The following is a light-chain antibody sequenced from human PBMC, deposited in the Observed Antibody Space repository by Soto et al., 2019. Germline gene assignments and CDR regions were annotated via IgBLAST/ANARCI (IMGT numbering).Light chain of an antibody. J-gene: IGKJ4*01. CDR1: QSVSRN. CDR2: DAS. CDR3: QHRSNWPA. Sequence: EIVLTQSPATMSLSPGERATLSCRTSQSVSRNLAWYQQKPGQAPRILIYDASQRATGIAARFSGSGSGTDFTLTISSLEPEDFALYYCQHRSNWPAFGGGTKVEIK. V-gene: IGKV3-11*01.